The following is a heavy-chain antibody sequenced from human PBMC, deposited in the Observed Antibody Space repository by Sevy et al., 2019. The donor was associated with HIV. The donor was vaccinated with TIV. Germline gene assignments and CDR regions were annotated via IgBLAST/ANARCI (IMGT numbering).Heavy chain of an antibody. CDR1: GFTFSSYA. J-gene: IGHJ5*02. CDR3: ARDQHDYGGNLRTGWFDP. Sequence: GGSLRLSCAASGFTFSSYAMHWVRQAPGKGLEWVAVISYDGSNKYYADSVKGRFTISRDNSKNTLYLQVKSLRTEDTAVSYCARDQHDYGGNLRTGWFDPWGQGTLVTVSS. CDR2: ISYDGSNK. V-gene: IGHV3-30-3*01. D-gene: IGHD4-17*01.